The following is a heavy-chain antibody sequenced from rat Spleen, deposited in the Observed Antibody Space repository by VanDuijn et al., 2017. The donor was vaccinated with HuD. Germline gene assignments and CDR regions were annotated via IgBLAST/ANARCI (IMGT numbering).Heavy chain of an antibody. Sequence: EVQLVESGGGLVQPGRSLKLSCVASGFTFSDSGMNWIRQAPGKGLEWVAYISGSSGTINYADTVKGRFTISRDNAKNTLYLQLSSLRSEDTALYYCARRGTYYGYNYVGYYVMDAWGQGVMVTVSS. J-gene: IGHJ4*01. CDR3: ARRGTYYGYNYVGYYVMDA. V-gene: IGHV5-34*01. D-gene: IGHD1-9*01. CDR1: GFTFSDSG. CDR2: ISGSSGT.